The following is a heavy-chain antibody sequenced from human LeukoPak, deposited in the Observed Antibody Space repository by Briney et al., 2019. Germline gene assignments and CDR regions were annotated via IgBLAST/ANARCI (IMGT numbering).Heavy chain of an antibody. V-gene: IGHV3-7*01. CDR1: GFTFSSYA. CDR3: ARVRSAAAGLLDY. Sequence: GGSLRLSCAASGFTFSSYAMSWVRQAPGRGLEWVANINHDATEKYYVDSVKGRFTISRDNAKKSLYLQMNRLRADDTAVYHCARVRSAAAGLLDYWGQGTLVTVSS. J-gene: IGHJ4*02. CDR2: INHDATEK. D-gene: IGHD6-13*01.